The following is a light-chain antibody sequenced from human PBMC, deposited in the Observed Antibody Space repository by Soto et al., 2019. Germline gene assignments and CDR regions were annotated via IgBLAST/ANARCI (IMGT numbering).Light chain of an antibody. J-gene: IGKJ2*01. CDR2: GTS. V-gene: IGKV3-15*01. CDR3: HQYNHWPPFT. Sequence: TQSPGTLSVSPGGRATVSCRASQSVSNNLAWYQQRRGQAPRLLIYGTSTRATGIPVRFSGSGSGTEFTLTISSLQSEDSAVYFCHQYNHWPPFTFGQGTKVEIK. CDR1: QSVSNN.